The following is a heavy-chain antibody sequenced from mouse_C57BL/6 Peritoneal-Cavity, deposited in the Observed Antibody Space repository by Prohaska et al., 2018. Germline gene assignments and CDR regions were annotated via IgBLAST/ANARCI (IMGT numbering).Heavy chain of an antibody. CDR2: IDTEDGDT. Sequence: EVQLQQSGAELVRTGASVKLSCTASGFNIKDYYMHWVKQRPEQGLEWIGRIDTEDGDTEYAPKFQGKATMTADTTSNASYLQFSSLTSDDTAVYYCTPYYGSSYVAPFAYWGQGTLVTVSA. CDR3: TPYYGSSYVAPFAY. J-gene: IGHJ3*01. V-gene: IGHV14-1*01. CDR1: GFNIKDYY. D-gene: IGHD1-1*01.